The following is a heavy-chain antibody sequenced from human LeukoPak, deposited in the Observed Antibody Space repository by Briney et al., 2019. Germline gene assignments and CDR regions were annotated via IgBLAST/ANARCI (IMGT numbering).Heavy chain of an antibody. CDR3: ARESGGNPATSEDY. CDR1: GGTFSSYA. J-gene: IGHJ4*02. D-gene: IGHD4-23*01. V-gene: IGHV1-69*13. CDR2: IIPIFGTA. Sequence: SVKVSCKASGGTFSSYAISWVRQAPGQGLEWMGGIIPIFGTANYAQKFQGRVTITADESTGTAYMELSSLRSEDTAVYYCARESGGNPATSEDYWGQGTLVTVSS.